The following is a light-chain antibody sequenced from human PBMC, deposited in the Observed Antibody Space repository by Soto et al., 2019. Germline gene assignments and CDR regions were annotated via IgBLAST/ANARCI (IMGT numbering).Light chain of an antibody. J-gene: IGKJ2*01. Sequence: IRMTQSPSSLSASVGDRVTITCRASQSISSYLNWYQQKPGKAPKLLIYAASSLQSGVPSRFSGSGSGTDFTLTISSLQPEDFATYYCQQSYSTPYTFGQGTKVDIK. CDR1: QSISSY. V-gene: IGKV1-39*01. CDR3: QQSYSTPYT. CDR2: AAS.